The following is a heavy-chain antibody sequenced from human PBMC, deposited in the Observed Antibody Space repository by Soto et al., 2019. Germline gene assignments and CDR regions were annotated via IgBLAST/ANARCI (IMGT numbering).Heavy chain of an antibody. CDR3: VKGRGSYFVYFGLDV. J-gene: IGHJ6*02. D-gene: IGHD1-26*01. Sequence: EVQLVESGGGLVQSGRSRRLSCVASGFRFDDFAMHWVRQAPGKGLEWVSSIDWNSGSTAYADSVKGRFTVFRDNARNSLDLQMNSVRVEDTALYYCVKGRGSYFVYFGLDVWGPGTTVTVSS. CDR2: IDWNSGST. CDR1: GFRFDDFA. V-gene: IGHV3-9*01.